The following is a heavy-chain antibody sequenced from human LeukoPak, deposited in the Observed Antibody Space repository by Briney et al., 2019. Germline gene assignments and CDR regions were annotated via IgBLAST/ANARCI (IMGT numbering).Heavy chain of an antibody. V-gene: IGHV4-39*01. CDR3: ARIPYYYDSTVPRWAFDV. Sequence: PSXXLSLTCIVSGGISSSYYWGWVRQPPGKGLEWVASIYYTGTTYYNPSLKRRLTISVDTSKSQFSLGLSSVTAADTAVYYCARIPYYYDSTVPRWAFDVWDQGTMVTVSS. CDR1: GGISSSYY. J-gene: IGHJ3*01. CDR2: IYYTGTT. D-gene: IGHD3-22*01.